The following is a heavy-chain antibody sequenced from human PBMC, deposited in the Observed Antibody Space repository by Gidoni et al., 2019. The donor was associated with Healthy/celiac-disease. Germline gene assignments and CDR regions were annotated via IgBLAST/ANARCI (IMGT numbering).Heavy chain of an antibody. J-gene: IGHJ6*02. V-gene: IGHV1-2*04. CDR1: GYTFTGYQ. CDR2: INPNSGGK. CDR3: ARDRGYDFWSGYYRIYGMDV. Sequence: QVQLVQSGAEVKKPGASVKVSCKASGYTFTGYQMHWVRQAPGQRLEWMGGINPNSGGKNYAQKFQGWVTMTRDTSISTAYMELSRLRSDDTAVYYCARDRGYDFWSGYYRIYGMDVWGQGTTVTVSS. D-gene: IGHD3-3*01.